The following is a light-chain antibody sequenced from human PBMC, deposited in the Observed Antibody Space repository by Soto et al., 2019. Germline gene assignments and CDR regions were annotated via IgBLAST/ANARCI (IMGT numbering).Light chain of an antibody. V-gene: IGKV1-5*03. CDR2: EAS. Sequence: DIQMNQSPSTLSASVGDRVTLTCRASQSISSWLAWFQQKPGKAPKLLIYEASSLESGVQSRFSGSGSGTEFTLTISSLQPDEFATYYCQHYNSYSEAFGQGTKVDIK. CDR3: QHYNSYSEA. CDR1: QSISSW. J-gene: IGKJ1*01.